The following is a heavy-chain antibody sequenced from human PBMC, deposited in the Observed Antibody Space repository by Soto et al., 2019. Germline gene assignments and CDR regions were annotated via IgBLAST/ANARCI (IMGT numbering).Heavy chain of an antibody. CDR2: ISGSGGST. D-gene: IGHD3-3*01. J-gene: IGHJ6*03. Sequence: PGGSLRLSCAASGFTFSSYAMSWVRQAPGKGLEWVSAISGSGGSTYYADSVKGRFAISRDNSKNTLYLQMNSLRAEDTAVYYCAKDLYDSDYYYYMDVWGKGTPVTVSS. CDR1: GFTFSSYA. CDR3: AKDLYDSDYYYYMDV. V-gene: IGHV3-23*01.